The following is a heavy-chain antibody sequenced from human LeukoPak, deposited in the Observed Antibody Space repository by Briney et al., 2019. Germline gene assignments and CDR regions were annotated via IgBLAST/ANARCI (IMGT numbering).Heavy chain of an antibody. V-gene: IGHV1-46*01. CDR3: AKDSPYAYYGSGSYWDY. CDR1: GYTFTSYY. D-gene: IGHD3-10*01. CDR2: INPSGGST. J-gene: IGHJ4*02. Sequence: GASVKVSCKASGYTFTSYYMHWVRQAPGQGLEWMGIINPSGGSTSYAQKFQGRVTMTRDMSTSTVYMELSSLRSEDTAVYYCAKDSPYAYYGSGSYWDYWGQGTLVTVSS.